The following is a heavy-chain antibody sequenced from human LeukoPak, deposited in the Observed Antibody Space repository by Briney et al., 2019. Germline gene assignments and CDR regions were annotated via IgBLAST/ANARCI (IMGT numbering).Heavy chain of an antibody. CDR1: GGSFSGYY. J-gene: IGHJ4*02. CDR3: ARGYDYGDYRFDY. CDR2: INHSGST. Sequence: SETLSLTCAVYGGSFSGYYWSWIRQPPGKGLEWIGEINHSGSTNYNPPLKSRVTISVDTSKNQFSLKLSSVTAADTAVYYCARGYDYGDYRFDYWGQGTLVTVSS. D-gene: IGHD4-17*01. V-gene: IGHV4-34*01.